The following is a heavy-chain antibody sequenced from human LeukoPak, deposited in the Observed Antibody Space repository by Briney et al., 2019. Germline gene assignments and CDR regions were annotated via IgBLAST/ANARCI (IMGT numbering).Heavy chain of an antibody. CDR2: IYYSGST. CDR1: GGSISSGDYY. CDR3: ASTISTSPGWFDP. Sequence: SQTLSLTCTVSGGSISSGDYYWSWIRQPPGKGLEWIGYIYYSGSTYYNPSLKGRVTISVDTSKNQFSLKLSSVTAADTAVYYCASTISTSPGWFDPWGQGTLVTVSS. J-gene: IGHJ5*02. D-gene: IGHD3-3*01. V-gene: IGHV4-30-4*08.